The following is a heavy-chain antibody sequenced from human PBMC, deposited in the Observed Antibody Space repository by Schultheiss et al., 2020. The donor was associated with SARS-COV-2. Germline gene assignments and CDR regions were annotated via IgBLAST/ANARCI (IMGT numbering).Heavy chain of an antibody. Sequence: ASVKVSCKASGYTFTSYGISWVRQAPGQGLEWMGWISAYNGNTNYAQKLQGRVTITADESTSTAYMELSSLRSEDTAVYYCARAPIKSYCSSTSCYAYGMDVWGQGTTVTVSS. D-gene: IGHD2-2*01. CDR3: ARAPIKSYCSSTSCYAYGMDV. V-gene: IGHV1-18*01. CDR1: GYTFTSYG. J-gene: IGHJ6*02. CDR2: ISAYNGNT.